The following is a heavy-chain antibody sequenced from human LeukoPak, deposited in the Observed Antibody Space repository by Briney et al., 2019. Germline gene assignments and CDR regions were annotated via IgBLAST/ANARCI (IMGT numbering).Heavy chain of an antibody. J-gene: IGHJ4*02. Sequence: ASVKVSCKASGYTFTSYDINWVRQAPGQGLEWMGWINPNSGGTNYAQKFQGRVTMTRDTSISTAYMELSRLRSDDTAVYYCARAIAAAGTILDYFDYWGQGTLVTVSS. D-gene: IGHD6-13*01. CDR3: ARAIAAAGTILDYFDY. CDR2: INPNSGGT. CDR1: GYTFTSYD. V-gene: IGHV1-2*02.